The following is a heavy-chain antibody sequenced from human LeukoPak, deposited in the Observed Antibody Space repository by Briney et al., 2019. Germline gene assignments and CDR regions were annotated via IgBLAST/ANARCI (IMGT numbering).Heavy chain of an antibody. CDR1: GFTFSTNA. CDR2: VSGSGADT. D-gene: IGHD1-1*01. J-gene: IGHJ3*02. Sequence: GGSLRLSCAASGFTFSTNAMSWVRQAPGKGLEWVSAVSGSGADTYYANSVKGRFTISRDNSKNTLYLQMNSLRAEDTAVYYCAKELIIQPTGTVAFDIWGQGTMVTVSS. CDR3: AKELIIQPTGTVAFDI. V-gene: IGHV3-23*01.